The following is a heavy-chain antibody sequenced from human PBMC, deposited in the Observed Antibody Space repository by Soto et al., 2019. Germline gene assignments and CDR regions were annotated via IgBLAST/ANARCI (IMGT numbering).Heavy chain of an antibody. J-gene: IGHJ4*02. CDR3: AREGRHYDILTGYYRRDFDE. V-gene: IGHV4-31*03. CDR2: IYYSGST. Sequence: SETLSLTCTVSGGSISSGGYYWSWIRQHPGKGLEWIGYIYYSGSTYYNPSLKSRVTISVDTSKNQFSLKLSSVTAADTAVYYCAREGRHYDILTGYYRRDFDEWGQGTLVTVSS. CDR1: GGSISSGGYY. D-gene: IGHD3-9*01.